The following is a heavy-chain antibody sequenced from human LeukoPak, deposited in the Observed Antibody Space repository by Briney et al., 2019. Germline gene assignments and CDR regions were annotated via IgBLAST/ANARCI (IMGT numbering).Heavy chain of an antibody. CDR3: ATSTADAFDI. Sequence: SETLSLTCSVSGYSISSGYYWGWIRQPPGKGLEWIGYIYHSGSTYYNPSLKSRVTISVDRSKNQFSLKLSSVTAADTAVYYCATSTADAFDIWGQGTMVTVSS. J-gene: IGHJ3*02. CDR1: GYSISSGYY. D-gene: IGHD1-1*01. V-gene: IGHV4-38-2*02. CDR2: IYHSGST.